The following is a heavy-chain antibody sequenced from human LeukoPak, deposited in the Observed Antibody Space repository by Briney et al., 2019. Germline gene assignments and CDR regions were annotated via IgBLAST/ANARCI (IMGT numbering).Heavy chain of an antibody. CDR1: GGTFSSYA. D-gene: IGHD4-17*01. V-gene: IGHV1-3*04. CDR2: VNTGDGNT. CDR3: AREGRYGDYVSGY. J-gene: IGHJ4*02. Sequence: ASVKVSCKASGGTFSSYAISWVRQAPGQRLEWMGWVNTGDGNTKYSQKFQGRVTITRDISATTAYMELSSLRSEDTAVYYCAREGRYGDYVSGYWGQGTLVTVSS.